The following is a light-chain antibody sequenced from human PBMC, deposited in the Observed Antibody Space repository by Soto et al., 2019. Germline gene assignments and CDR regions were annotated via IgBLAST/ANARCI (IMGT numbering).Light chain of an antibody. CDR2: STS. Sequence: EIVLTQSPNTLSLSPGDRATLSGRASQSVSSTDFAWYQQKPGQVPRPLIYSTSTRATGIPDRFSGNGSGTDFTLTISRLEPEDFAVYYCQYYGSSVTFAGGTKVDI. J-gene: IGKJ4*01. CDR3: QYYGSSVT. V-gene: IGKV3-20*01. CDR1: QSVSSTD.